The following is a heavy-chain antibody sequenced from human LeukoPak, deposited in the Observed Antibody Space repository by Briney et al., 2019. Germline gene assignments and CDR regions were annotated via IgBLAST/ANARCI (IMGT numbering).Heavy chain of an antibody. V-gene: IGHV1-2*02. CDR2: INPNSGGT. J-gene: IGHJ5*02. D-gene: IGHD3-16*01. CDR3: ARIGDPDLVWFDP. CDR1: GYTFTGYY. Sequence: RASVKVSCKASGYTFTGYYIHWVRQAPGQGLEWMGWINPNSGGTNYAQKFQGRVTMTRDTSISTAYMELSRLRSDDTAMYYCARIGDPDLVWFDPWGQGTLVTVSS.